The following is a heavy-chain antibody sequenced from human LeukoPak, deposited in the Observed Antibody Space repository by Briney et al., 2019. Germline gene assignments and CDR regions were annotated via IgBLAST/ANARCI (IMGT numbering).Heavy chain of an antibody. V-gene: IGHV5-51*01. CDR2: IYPGDSDT. J-gene: IGHJ4*02. CDR3: ARQAPHISRDFDY. D-gene: IGHD2-21*01. Sequence: GESLKISCKGSGYSFTSYWIGWVRQMPGKGLEWMRIIYPGDSDTRYSPSFQGQVTISADKSISTAYLQWSSLKASDTAMYYCARQAPHISRDFDYWGQGTLVTVSS. CDR1: GYSFTSYW.